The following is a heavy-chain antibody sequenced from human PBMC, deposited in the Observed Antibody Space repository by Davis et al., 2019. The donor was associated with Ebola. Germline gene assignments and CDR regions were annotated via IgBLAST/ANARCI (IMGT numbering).Heavy chain of an antibody. V-gene: IGHV1-18*04. CDR2: IGAYNGNT. Sequence: ASVKVSCKAFGYTFTNYYVHWVRQAPGQGLEWMGWIGAYNGNTNYAQKVQGRVTMTTDTSTSTAYMELRSLRSDDTATYYCARDTSYDFWSGVNYNGMDVWGQGTTVSVSS. CDR1: GYTFTNYY. CDR3: ARDTSYDFWSGVNYNGMDV. J-gene: IGHJ6*02. D-gene: IGHD3-3*01.